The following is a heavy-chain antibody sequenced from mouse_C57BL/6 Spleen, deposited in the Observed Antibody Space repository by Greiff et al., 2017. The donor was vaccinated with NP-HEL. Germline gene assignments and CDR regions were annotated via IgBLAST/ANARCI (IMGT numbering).Heavy chain of an antibody. J-gene: IGHJ2*01. CDR1: GYTFTSYW. CDR2: IHPNSGST. Sequence: QVQLKESGAELVKPGASVKLSCKASGYTFTSYWMHWVKQRPGQGLEWIGMIHPNSGSTNYNEKFKSKATLTVDKSSSTAYMQLSSLTSEDSAVYYCAREEDYYGSSYNYWGQGTTLTVSS. V-gene: IGHV1-64*01. CDR3: AREEDYYGSSYNY. D-gene: IGHD1-1*01.